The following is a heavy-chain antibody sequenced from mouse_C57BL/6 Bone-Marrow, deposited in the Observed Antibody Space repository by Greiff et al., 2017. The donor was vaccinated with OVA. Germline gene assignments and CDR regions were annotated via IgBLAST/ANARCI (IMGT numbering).Heavy chain of an antibody. J-gene: IGHJ2*01. V-gene: IGHV1-69*01. CDR3: ARGGTGTLDY. CDR2: IDPSDSYT. CDR1: GYTFTSYW. D-gene: IGHD4-1*01. Sequence: VQLQQPGAELVMPGASVKLSCKASGYTFTSYWMHWVKQRPGQGLEWIGAIDPSDSYTNYNQKFKGKSTLTVDKSSSTAYMQLSSLTSEDSAVYYCARGGTGTLDYWGQGTTLTVSS.